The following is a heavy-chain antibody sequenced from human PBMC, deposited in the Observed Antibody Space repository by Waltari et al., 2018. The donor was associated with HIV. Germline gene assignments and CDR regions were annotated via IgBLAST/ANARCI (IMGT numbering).Heavy chain of an antibody. CDR1: GFTFSSYW. V-gene: IGHV3-74*01. CDR3: ARVQGYSYAVNWFDP. Sequence: EVQLVESGGGLVQPGGSLRLSCAASGFTFSSYWMHWVRTAPGKGLVWVSRINSDGSSTSYADSVKGRFTISRDNAKNTLYLQMNSLRAEDTAVYYCARVQGYSYAVNWFDPWGQGTLVTVSS. D-gene: IGHD5-18*01. CDR2: INSDGSST. J-gene: IGHJ5*02.